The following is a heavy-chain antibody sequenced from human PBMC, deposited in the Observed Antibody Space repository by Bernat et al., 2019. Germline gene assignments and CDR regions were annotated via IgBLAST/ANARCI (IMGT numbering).Heavy chain of an antibody. J-gene: IGHJ4*02. Sequence: VQLVESGGGVVQAGRSLRLSCVASGFIFSSHGMHWVRQAPGKGLEWVAVISYDGSNKYYADSVKGRFTISRDNSKNTLYLQMNSLRPEDTAVYYCAKDQLGYCSSPSCYLFDYWGQGTLVTVSS. V-gene: IGHV3-30*18. CDR2: ISYDGSNK. CDR3: AKDQLGYCSSPSCYLFDY. D-gene: IGHD2-2*01. CDR1: GFIFSSHG.